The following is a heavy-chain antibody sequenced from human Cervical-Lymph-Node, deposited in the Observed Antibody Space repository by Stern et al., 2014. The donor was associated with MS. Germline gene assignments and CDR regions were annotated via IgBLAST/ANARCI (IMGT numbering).Heavy chain of an antibody. V-gene: IGHV4-59*01. J-gene: IGHJ4*02. CDR1: GGSISSYY. D-gene: IGHD6-13*01. CDR2: LYYSGHT. Sequence: VQLVESGPGLVKPSETLSLTCTVSGGSISSYYWSWIRPAPGKGLEWIASLYYSGHTDYNPSLQGRVTVSVDTSKNQVSLRLSSVTAADTAVYYCARGFSSSWYGGRFFNYWGQGTLVTVSS. CDR3: ARGFSSSWYGGRFFNY.